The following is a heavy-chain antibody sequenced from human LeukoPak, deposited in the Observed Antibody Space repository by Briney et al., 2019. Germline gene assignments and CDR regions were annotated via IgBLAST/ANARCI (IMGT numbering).Heavy chain of an antibody. D-gene: IGHD6-13*01. CDR3: AKSSGRSIAAAINFDY. Sequence: GGSLRLSCAASGFTFSSYAMSWVRQAPGKGLEWVSAISGSGGSTYYADSVKGRFTISRDNSKNTLYLQMNSLRAEDTAVYYCAKSSGRSIAAAINFDYWGQGTLVTVFS. V-gene: IGHV3-23*01. CDR1: GFTFSSYA. J-gene: IGHJ4*02. CDR2: ISGSGGST.